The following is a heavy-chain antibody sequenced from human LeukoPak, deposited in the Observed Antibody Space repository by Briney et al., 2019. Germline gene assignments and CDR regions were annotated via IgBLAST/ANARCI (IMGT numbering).Heavy chain of an antibody. Sequence: PSETLSLTCTVSGGSISSSSYYWGWIRQPPGKGLEWIGSIYYSGSTYYNPSLKSRVTISVDTSKNQFSLKLSSVTAADTAVYYCASLATYDRSGYYYNYWGQGTLVTVSS. D-gene: IGHD3-22*01. CDR2: IYYSGST. V-gene: IGHV4-39*01. CDR3: ASLATYDRSGYYYNY. CDR1: GGSISSSSYY. J-gene: IGHJ4*02.